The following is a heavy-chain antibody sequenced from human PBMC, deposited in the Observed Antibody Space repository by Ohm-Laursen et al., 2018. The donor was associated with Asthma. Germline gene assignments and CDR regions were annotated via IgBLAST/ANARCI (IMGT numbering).Heavy chain of an antibody. CDR3: ASRYSSSWYSPY. J-gene: IGHJ4*02. V-gene: IGHV3-64*02. CDR1: GFTFSDYA. CDR2: IFSNGGYS. D-gene: IGHD6-13*01. Sequence: SLRLSCAASGFTFSDYAMHWVRQAPGKGLEYVSSIFSNGGYSHYADSVKGRFIISRDNAKNSLYLQMNSLRAEGTAVYYCASRYSSSWYSPYWGQGTLVTVSS.